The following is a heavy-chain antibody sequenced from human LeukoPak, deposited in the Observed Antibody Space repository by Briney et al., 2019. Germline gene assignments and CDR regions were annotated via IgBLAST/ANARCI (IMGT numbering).Heavy chain of an antibody. CDR1: GFTFSSHW. Sequence: GGSLRLSCAGSGFTFSSHWMNWVGQAPGKGLEWVASIKEDGSEKHYVDSVSGRFTISRDNAKNSLHLQMSSLRAEDTAVYYCARRGITISGVLVYHYSGLDVWGQGTTVTVSS. D-gene: IGHD3-3*01. V-gene: IGHV3-7*01. CDR3: ARRGITISGVLVYHYSGLDV. J-gene: IGHJ6*02. CDR2: IKEDGSEK.